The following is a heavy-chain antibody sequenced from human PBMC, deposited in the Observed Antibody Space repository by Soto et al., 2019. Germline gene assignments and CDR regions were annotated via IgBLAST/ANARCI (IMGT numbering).Heavy chain of an antibody. J-gene: IGHJ6*02. Sequence: PSETLSLTCTVSGGSISSSSYYWGWIRQPPGKGLEWIGSIYYSGSIYYNPSLKSRVTISVDTSKNQFSLKLSSVTAADTAVYYCARQSYYDFWSGYYWVYYYYGMDVWGQGSTVTVSS. CDR2: IYYSGSI. CDR3: ARQSYYDFWSGYYWVYYYYGMDV. V-gene: IGHV4-39*01. CDR1: GGSISSSSYY. D-gene: IGHD3-3*01.